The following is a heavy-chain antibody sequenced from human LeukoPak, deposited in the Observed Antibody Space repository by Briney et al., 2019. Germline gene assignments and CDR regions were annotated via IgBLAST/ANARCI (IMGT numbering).Heavy chain of an antibody. CDR1: GGSISSYY. CDR2: IYYSGST. J-gene: IGHJ6*02. Sequence: SETLSLTCTVSGGSISSYYWSWIRQPPGKGLEWIGYIYYSGSTNYNPSLKSRVTISVDTSKNQFSLKLSSVTAADTAVYYCARAVFYDSSGYHYGMDVWGQGATVTVSS. V-gene: IGHV4-59*01. D-gene: IGHD3-22*01. CDR3: ARAVFYDSSGYHYGMDV.